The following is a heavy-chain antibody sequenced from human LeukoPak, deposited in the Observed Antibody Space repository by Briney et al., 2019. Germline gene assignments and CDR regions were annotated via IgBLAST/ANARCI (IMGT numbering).Heavy chain of an antibody. Sequence: QPGRSLRLSCAASGFTFSSYGMHWVRQAPGKGLEWVAVIWYDGGNKYYADSVKGRFTISRDNSKNTLYLQMNSLRAEDTAVYYCAKDRVPGIAAPGPFDHWGQGTLVTVSS. J-gene: IGHJ4*02. CDR1: GFTFSSYG. V-gene: IGHV3-33*06. CDR3: AKDRVPGIAAPGPFDH. D-gene: IGHD6-13*01. CDR2: IWYDGGNK.